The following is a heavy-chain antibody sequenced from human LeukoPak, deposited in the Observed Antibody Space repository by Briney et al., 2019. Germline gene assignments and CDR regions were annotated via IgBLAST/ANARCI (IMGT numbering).Heavy chain of an antibody. Sequence: ESVKIYSKGSGYSFTNYWIDWVRQVPGKGLEWMGIIYPGDSDTRYSPSFRGQVTISVDKSINTAYLQWNSLQASDTAMYYCARRTSARHWFDPWGQGTLVTVSS. CDR3: ARRTSARHWFDP. J-gene: IGHJ5*02. V-gene: IGHV5-51*01. CDR1: GYSFTNYW. CDR2: IYPGDSDT.